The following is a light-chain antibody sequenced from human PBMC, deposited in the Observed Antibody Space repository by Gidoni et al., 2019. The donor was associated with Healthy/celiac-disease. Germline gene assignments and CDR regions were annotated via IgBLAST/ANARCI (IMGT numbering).Light chain of an antibody. V-gene: IGKV3-11*01. J-gene: IGKJ2*01. CDR1: QSVSSY. CDR2: DAS. CDR3: QQRSNWPAYT. Sequence: EIVLTQTPATLSWSPGERATLPCRASQSVSSYLAWYQQKPGQAPRLLIYDASDRATGIPARFSGSGSGTDFTLTISSLEPEDFAVYYCQQRSNWPAYTFGQGTKLEIK.